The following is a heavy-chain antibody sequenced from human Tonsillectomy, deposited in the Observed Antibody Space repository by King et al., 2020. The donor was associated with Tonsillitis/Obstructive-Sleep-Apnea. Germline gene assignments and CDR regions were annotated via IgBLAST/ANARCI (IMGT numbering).Heavy chain of an antibody. CDR3: AREEQQLVLAYYYYYMDV. Sequence: VQLVESGGGLVKPGGSLRLSCAASGFTFSSYTMNWVRQAPGKGLELVSSISSSRSYIYYADSVKGRFTISRDNAKNSLYLQMNSLRAGDTAVYYCAREEQQLVLAYYYYYMDVWGKGTTVTVSS. D-gene: IGHD6-13*01. V-gene: IGHV3-21*01. CDR1: GFTFSSYT. J-gene: IGHJ6*03. CDR2: ISSSRSYI.